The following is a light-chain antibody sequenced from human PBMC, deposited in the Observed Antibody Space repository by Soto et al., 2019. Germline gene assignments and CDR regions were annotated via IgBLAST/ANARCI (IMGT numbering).Light chain of an antibody. V-gene: IGKV3-20*01. J-gene: IGKJ2*01. CDR2: GAS. CDR1: QSIGTN. CDR3: QQYGTSLPHT. Sequence: ETVMTQSPATLSVSPGDRVTLSCRASQSIGTNLLWLQQSPGQPPRLLIYGASSRATGIPDRFSGSGSGTDFTLTISRLEPEDFAIYYCQQYGTSLPHTFGRGTKLQIK.